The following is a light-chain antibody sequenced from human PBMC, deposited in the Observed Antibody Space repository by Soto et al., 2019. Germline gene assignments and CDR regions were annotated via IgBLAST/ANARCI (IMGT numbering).Light chain of an antibody. V-gene: IGKV3-11*01. J-gene: IGKJ1*01. CDR2: DAS. Sequence: EIVLTQSPGTLSLSPGERATLSCRASQSVSSYLAWYQQKPGQAPRLLMYDASTRATGIPARVSGSGSGTDFTLTISSLEPEDFAVYYCQQRSNWPLTFGQGTKVDIK. CDR3: QQRSNWPLT. CDR1: QSVSSY.